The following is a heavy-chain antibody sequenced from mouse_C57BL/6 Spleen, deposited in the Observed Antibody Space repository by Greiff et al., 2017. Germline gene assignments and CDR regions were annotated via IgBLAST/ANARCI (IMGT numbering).Heavy chain of an antibody. Sequence: QVQLQQSGAELVRPGTSVKVSCKASGYAFTNYLIEWVKQRPGQGLEWIGVINPGSGGTNYNEKFKGKATLTADKSSSTAYMQLSSLTSEDSAVYFCARQTMITEGVFDYWGQGTTLTVSS. D-gene: IGHD2-4*01. J-gene: IGHJ2*01. V-gene: IGHV1-54*01. CDR2: INPGSGGT. CDR1: GYAFTNYL. CDR3: ARQTMITEGVFDY.